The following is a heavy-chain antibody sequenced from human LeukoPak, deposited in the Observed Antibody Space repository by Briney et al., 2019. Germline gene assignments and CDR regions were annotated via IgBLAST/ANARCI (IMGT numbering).Heavy chain of an antibody. Sequence: ASVKVSCKASGYSFTSHYMHWVRQAPGQGLEWMGWINPNSGGTNYAQKFQGRVTMTRDTSISTAYMELSRLRSDDTAVYYCKVSAILSPFDYWGQGTLVTVSS. CDR1: GYSFTSHY. CDR2: INPNSGGT. D-gene: IGHD5-18*01. CDR3: KVSAILSPFDY. V-gene: IGHV1-2*02. J-gene: IGHJ4*02.